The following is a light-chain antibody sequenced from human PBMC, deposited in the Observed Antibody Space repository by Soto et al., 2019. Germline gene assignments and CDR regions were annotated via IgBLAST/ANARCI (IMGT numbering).Light chain of an antibody. V-gene: IGKV3-20*01. J-gene: IGKJ5*01. CDR2: SAS. CDR3: QQYVSSPPS. CDR1: QSINNNY. Sequence: EIVSTQSPGPLSLSPGERTTLSCRASQSINNNYLAWYQQKPGLPHRLLIYSASSRATGIPDRFSGSGSGTDFTLTISRLEPEDFAVYYCQQYVSSPPSFGQGTRLEI.